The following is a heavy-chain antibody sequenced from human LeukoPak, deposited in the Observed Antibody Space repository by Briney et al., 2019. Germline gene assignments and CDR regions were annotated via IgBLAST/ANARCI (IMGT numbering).Heavy chain of an antibody. D-gene: IGHD6-19*01. CDR3: ARGWGIAVAAYFDY. Sequence: SETLSLTCTVSGGSISSYYWSWIRQPPGKGLEWVGYIYYSGSTNYNPSLKSRVTISVDTSKNQFSLKLSSVTAADTAVYYCARGWGIAVAAYFDYWGQGTLVTVSS. CDR2: IYYSGST. V-gene: IGHV4-59*01. J-gene: IGHJ4*02. CDR1: GGSISSYY.